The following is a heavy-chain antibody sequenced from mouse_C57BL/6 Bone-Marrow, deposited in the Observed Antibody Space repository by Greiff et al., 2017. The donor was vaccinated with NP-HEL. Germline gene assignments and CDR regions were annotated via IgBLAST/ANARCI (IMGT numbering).Heavy chain of an antibody. CDR1: GFTFSSYA. CDR3: TRDLDGYYFDY. V-gene: IGHV5-9-1*02. Sequence: EVMLVESGEGLVKPGGSLKLSCAASGFTFSSYAMSWVRQTPEKRLEWVAYISSGGDYIYYADTVKGRFTISRDNARNTLYLQMSSLKSEDTAMYYCTRDLDGYYFDYWGQGTTRTVSS. D-gene: IGHD2-3*01. CDR2: ISSGGDYI. J-gene: IGHJ2*01.